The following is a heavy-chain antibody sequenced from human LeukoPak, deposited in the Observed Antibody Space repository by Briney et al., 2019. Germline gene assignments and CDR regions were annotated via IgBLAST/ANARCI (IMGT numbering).Heavy chain of an antibody. CDR3: ARDCSGGSCYGAFDI. CDR2: IYDSGST. CDR1: GGSISSGGYY. J-gene: IGHJ3*02. D-gene: IGHD2-15*01. V-gene: IGHV4-30-4*01. Sequence: PSETLSLTCTVSGGSISSGGYYWSWIRQPPGKGLEWIGYIYDSGSTYYNPSLKSRITMSVDTSENRFSLKLSSVTATDTAVYYCARDCSGGSCYGAFDIWGQGTMVTVSS.